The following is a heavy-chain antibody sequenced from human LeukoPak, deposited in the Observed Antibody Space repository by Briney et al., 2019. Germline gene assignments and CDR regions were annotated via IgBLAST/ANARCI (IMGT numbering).Heavy chain of an antibody. J-gene: IGHJ4*02. CDR1: GGTFSSYA. CDR3: ASTEARDSYGYVNLDY. V-gene: IGHV1-18*01. D-gene: IGHD5-18*01. Sequence: GASVKVSCKASGGTFSSYAISWVRQAPGQGLEWMGWISAYNGNTNYAQKLQGRVTMTTDTSTSTAYMELRSLRSDDTAVYYCASTEARDSYGYVNLDYWGQGTLVTVSS. CDR2: ISAYNGNT.